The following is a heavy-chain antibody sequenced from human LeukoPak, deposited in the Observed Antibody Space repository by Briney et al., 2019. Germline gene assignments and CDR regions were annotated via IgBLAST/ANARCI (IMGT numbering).Heavy chain of an antibody. J-gene: IGHJ3*02. Sequence: PGGSLRLSCAASGFTFSSYAMTWVRQAPGKGLEWVSAISGRGGSTYYADSVKGRFTISRDNSKNTLYQQMHSLRAEDTAVYYCAKGTTGWPNDAFDIWGQGTTVTVSS. CDR2: ISGRGGST. V-gene: IGHV3-23*01. CDR1: GFTFSSYA. D-gene: IGHD6-19*01. CDR3: AKGTTGWPNDAFDI.